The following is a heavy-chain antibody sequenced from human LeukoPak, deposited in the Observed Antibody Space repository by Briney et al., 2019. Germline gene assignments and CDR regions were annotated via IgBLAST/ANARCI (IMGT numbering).Heavy chain of an antibody. Sequence: GGSLRLSCAASGFPFRSYSMNWVRQAPGKGLEWVSSISSSSTHIYYADSVKGRFTISSDNAKNSLYLQMNSLRVEDTAVYYCARAEGSGSSFDYWGQGTLVTVSS. CDR1: GFPFRSYS. J-gene: IGHJ4*02. CDR3: ARAEGSGSSFDY. D-gene: IGHD3-10*01. CDR2: ISSSSTHI. V-gene: IGHV3-21*01.